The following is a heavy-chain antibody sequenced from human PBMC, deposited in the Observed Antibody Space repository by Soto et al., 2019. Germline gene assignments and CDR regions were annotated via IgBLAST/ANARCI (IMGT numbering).Heavy chain of an antibody. CDR3: ARQLSKASLTNNWFDP. J-gene: IGHJ5*02. V-gene: IGHV4-39*01. CDR2: IYYSGST. D-gene: IGHD2-2*01. Sequence: KSSETLSLTCTVSGGSISSSSYYWGWIRQPPGKGLEWIGSIYYSGSTYYNPSLKSRVTISVDTSKNQFSLKLSSVTAADTAVYYCARQLSKASLTNNWFDPWGQGTLVTVSS. CDR1: GGSISSSSYY.